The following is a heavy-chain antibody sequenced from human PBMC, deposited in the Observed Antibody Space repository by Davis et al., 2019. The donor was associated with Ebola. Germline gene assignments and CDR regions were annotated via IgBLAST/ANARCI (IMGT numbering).Heavy chain of an antibody. J-gene: IGHJ4*02. CDR3: ARDIRNTIFGVVIIGH. D-gene: IGHD3-3*01. V-gene: IGHV1-2*06. Sequence: ASVKVSCKASGGTFSSYAISWVRQAPGQGLEWMGRINPNSGGTNYAQKFQDRVTMTRDRSTSTVYMELSRLRSDDTAVYYCARDIRNTIFGVVIIGHWGQGTLVTVSS. CDR2: INPNSGGT. CDR1: GGTFSSYA.